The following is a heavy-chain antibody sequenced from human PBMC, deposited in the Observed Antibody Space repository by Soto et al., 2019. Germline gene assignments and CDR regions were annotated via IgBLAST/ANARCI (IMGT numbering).Heavy chain of an antibody. J-gene: IGHJ4*02. D-gene: IGHD2-8*01. Sequence: ASVKVSCKASGYTFTGYYMHWVRQAPGQGLEWMGWINPNSGGTNYAQKFQGRVTMTRDTSISTAYMELSRLRSDDTAVYYCARDNGRYDYYFDYWGQGTLVTVSS. V-gene: IGHV1-2*02. CDR2: INPNSGGT. CDR3: ARDNGRYDYYFDY. CDR1: GYTFTGYY.